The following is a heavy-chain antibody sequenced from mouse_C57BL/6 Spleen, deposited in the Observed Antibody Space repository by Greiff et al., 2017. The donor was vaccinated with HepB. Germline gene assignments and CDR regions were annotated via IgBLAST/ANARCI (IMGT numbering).Heavy chain of an antibody. J-gene: IGHJ3*01. Sequence: EVNVVESGGGLVKPGGSLKLSCAASGFTFSSYAMSWVRQTPEKRLEWVATISDGGSYTYYPDNVKGRFTISRDNAKNNLYLQMSHLKSEDTAMYYCARYSSGYGGAWFAYWGQGTLVTVSA. CDR3: ARYSSGYGGAWFAY. CDR1: GFTFSSYA. D-gene: IGHD3-2*02. V-gene: IGHV5-4*03. CDR2: ISDGGSYT.